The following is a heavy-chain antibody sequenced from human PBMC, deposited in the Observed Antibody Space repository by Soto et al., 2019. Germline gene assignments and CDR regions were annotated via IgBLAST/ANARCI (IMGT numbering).Heavy chain of an antibody. J-gene: IGHJ4*02. CDR3: ARAPTAFQWLPTG. CDR1: GFTFSSYG. Sequence: QVQLVESGGGVVQPGRSLRLSCAASGFTFSSYGMHWVRQAPGKGLEWVAVIWYDGSNTYYADSVKGRFTISRDNSKNTLYLQMNSLRAEDTAVYYCARAPTAFQWLPTGWGQGTLVTVSS. V-gene: IGHV3-33*01. D-gene: IGHD6-19*01. CDR2: IWYDGSNT.